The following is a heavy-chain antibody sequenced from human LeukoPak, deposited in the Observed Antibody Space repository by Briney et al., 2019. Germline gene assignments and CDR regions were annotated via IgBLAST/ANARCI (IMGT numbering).Heavy chain of an antibody. CDR3: ARVRLLWFGEPKYYFDY. CDR1: GFTFSSYS. Sequence: GGSLRLSCAASGFTFSSYSMNWVRQAPGKGLEWVSSISSSSSYIYYADSVKGRFTISRDNAKNSLYLQMNSLRAEDTALYYCARVRLLWFGEPKYYFDYWGQGTLVTVSS. D-gene: IGHD3-10*01. CDR2: ISSSSSYI. J-gene: IGHJ4*02. V-gene: IGHV3-21*04.